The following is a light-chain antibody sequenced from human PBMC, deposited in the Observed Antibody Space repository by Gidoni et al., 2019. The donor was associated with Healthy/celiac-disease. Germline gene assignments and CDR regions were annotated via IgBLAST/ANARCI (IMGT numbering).Light chain of an antibody. Sequence: EIVLTQSPATLSLSPGDRATLSCRASQSVSSYLAWYQQKPGQATRLLIYDASNRATGIPARFSGSGSGTDFTLTISSLDPEDFAVYYCQQRSNWPTFGQGTRLEIK. CDR2: DAS. J-gene: IGKJ5*01. CDR3: QQRSNWPT. CDR1: QSVSSY. V-gene: IGKV3-11*01.